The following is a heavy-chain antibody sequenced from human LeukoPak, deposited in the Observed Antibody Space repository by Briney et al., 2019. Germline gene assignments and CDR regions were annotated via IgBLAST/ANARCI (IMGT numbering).Heavy chain of an antibody. J-gene: IGHJ6*02. CDR3: VKSSGTEDYGMDA. CDR2: ILYDGSRE. V-gene: IGHV3-30*02. D-gene: IGHD3-10*01. CDR1: GFTFNRCG. Sequence: GGSLRLSCVASGFTFNRCGMHWVRHAPGKGLEWVARILYDGSREYYADSVEGRFTIARDNSKNTLYLEMNSLREEDTAVYYCVKSSGTEDYGMDAWGQGTTVTVS.